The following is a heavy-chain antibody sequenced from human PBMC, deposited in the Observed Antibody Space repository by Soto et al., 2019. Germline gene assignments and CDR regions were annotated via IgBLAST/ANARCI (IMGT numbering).Heavy chain of an antibody. Sequence: SETLSLTCTVSGGSISSGYYYWSWLRQPPGKGLEWIGYIYYSGSTYYNPSLKSRVTISVDTSKNQFSLKPSSVTAADTAVYYCARVFFSSGWCGFDPWGQGTLVTVSS. CDR3: ARVFFSSGWCGFDP. CDR1: GGSISSGYYY. V-gene: IGHV4-30-4*01. CDR2: IYYSGST. J-gene: IGHJ5*02. D-gene: IGHD2-21*01.